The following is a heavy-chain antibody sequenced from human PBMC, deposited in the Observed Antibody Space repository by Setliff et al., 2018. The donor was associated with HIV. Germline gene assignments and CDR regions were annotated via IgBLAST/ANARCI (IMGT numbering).Heavy chain of an antibody. CDR2: ISIRGGYI. J-gene: IGHJ6*02. Sequence: GGSLRLSCAASGFTFNNYAMNWVRQAPGKGLQWVASISIRGGYIYYADSVKGRFTISRDNTRNSVYLQLNSLRAEDTAVYYCARDWGKTGYFYYGLDVWGQGTTVTVSS. CDR1: GFTFNNYA. V-gene: IGHV3-21*06. CDR3: ARDWGKTGYFYYGLDV. D-gene: IGHD1-1*01.